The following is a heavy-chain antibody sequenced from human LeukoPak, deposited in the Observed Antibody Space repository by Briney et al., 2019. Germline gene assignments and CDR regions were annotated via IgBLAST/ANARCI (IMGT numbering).Heavy chain of an antibody. Sequence: SETLSLTCAVYGGSFSGYYWSWIRQPPGKGLEWIGEINHSGSTNYNPSLKSRVTISVDTSKNQFSLKLSSVTAADTAVYYCARPYGSGSYYNPKLYYYMDVWGKGTTVTISS. D-gene: IGHD3-10*01. CDR1: GGSFSGYY. CDR3: ARPYGSGSYYNPKLYYYMDV. CDR2: INHSGST. V-gene: IGHV4-34*01. J-gene: IGHJ6*03.